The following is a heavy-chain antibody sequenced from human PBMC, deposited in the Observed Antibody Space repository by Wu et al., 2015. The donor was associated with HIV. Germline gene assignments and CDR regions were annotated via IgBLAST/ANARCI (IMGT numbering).Heavy chain of an antibody. Sequence: QVQLVQSGAEVKKPGASVKVSCKASGYTFTSYYMHWVRQAPGQGLEWMGVLNPSANKISYAQSFQGRVTMTSDKSTSTVYMELDSLRSEDTAVYYCARNTDSVATSLYSLGVWGQGTTVTVSS. D-gene: IGHD5-12*01. V-gene: IGHV1-46*01. J-gene: IGHJ6*02. CDR1: GYTFTSYY. CDR2: LNPSANKI. CDR3: ARNTDSVATSLYSLGV.